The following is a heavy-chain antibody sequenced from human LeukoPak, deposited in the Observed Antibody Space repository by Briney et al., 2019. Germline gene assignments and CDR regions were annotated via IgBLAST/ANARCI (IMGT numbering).Heavy chain of an antibody. CDR2: INPNSGGT. CDR3: ARGVEYSSSWYRYNWFDP. CDR1: GYTFTGYY. D-gene: IGHD6-13*01. Sequence: ASVKVSCKASGYTFTGYYMHWVRQAPGQGLEWMGWINPNSGGTNYAQKFQGRVTMTRDTSISTAYMELSRLRSDDTAVYYCARGVEYSSSWYRYNWFDPWGQGTLVTVSS. V-gene: IGHV1-2*02. J-gene: IGHJ5*02.